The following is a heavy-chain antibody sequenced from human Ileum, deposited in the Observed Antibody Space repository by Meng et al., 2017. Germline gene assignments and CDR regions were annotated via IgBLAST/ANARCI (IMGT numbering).Heavy chain of an antibody. D-gene: IGHD2-2*02. CDR3: AKYCSSTSCYMD. CDR1: GYSISSGYY. Sequence: SETLSLTCTVSGYSISSGYYWGWIRQPPEKGLEWIGSIYHSGSTYYNPSLKSRVTISVDTSKNQFSLKLSSVTAADTAVYYCAKYCSSTSCYMDWGQGTLVTVSS. CDR2: IYHSGST. J-gene: IGHJ4*02. V-gene: IGHV4-38-2*02.